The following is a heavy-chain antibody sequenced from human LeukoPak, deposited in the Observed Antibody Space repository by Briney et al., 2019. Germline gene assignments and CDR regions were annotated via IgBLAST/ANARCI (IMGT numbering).Heavy chain of an antibody. Sequence: GGSLRLSCAASGFTFSSYAMSWVRQAPGKGLEWVSAISGSGGSTYYADSVKGRFTISRDNSKNTLYLRMNSLRAEDTAVYYCAKDPSYYYDSSGYSDNWFDPWGQGTLVTVSS. J-gene: IGHJ5*02. CDR2: ISGSGGST. CDR1: GFTFSSYA. CDR3: AKDPSYYYDSSGYSDNWFDP. D-gene: IGHD3-22*01. V-gene: IGHV3-23*01.